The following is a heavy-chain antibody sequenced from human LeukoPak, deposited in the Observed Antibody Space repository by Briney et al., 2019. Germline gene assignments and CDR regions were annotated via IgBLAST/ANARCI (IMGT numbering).Heavy chain of an antibody. Sequence: GESLNISCQGSGFTFPNYWIAWVRQMPGKGLEWMGIISPGDSDTRYSPSFQGQVTISAHKSIITAYLQCSSLRASDTAMYYCARRRKSSSSSSGWFDPWGQGTLVTVSS. J-gene: IGHJ5*02. V-gene: IGHV5-51*01. D-gene: IGHD6-6*01. CDR2: ISPGDSDT. CDR1: GFTFPNYW. CDR3: ARRRKSSSSSSGWFDP.